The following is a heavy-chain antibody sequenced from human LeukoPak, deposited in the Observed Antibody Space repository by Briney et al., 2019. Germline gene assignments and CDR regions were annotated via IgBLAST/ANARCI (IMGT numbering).Heavy chain of an antibody. CDR1: EFTYSSYW. CDR2: IKQDGSEK. CDR3: ARVFGAGYSDY. D-gene: IGHD4/OR15-4a*01. Sequence: GGSLRLSCAASEFTYSSYWMSWVRQAPGKGLEWVASIKQDGSEKYYVDSVKGRVTISRDNAKNSLYLQMNSLRAEDTAVYYCARVFGAGYSDYWGQGTLVTVSS. V-gene: IGHV3-7*01. J-gene: IGHJ4*02.